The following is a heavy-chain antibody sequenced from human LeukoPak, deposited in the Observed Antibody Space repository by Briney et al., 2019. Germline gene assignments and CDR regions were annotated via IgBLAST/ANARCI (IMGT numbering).Heavy chain of an antibody. V-gene: IGHV3-30*02. Sequence: GRSLRLSSAASGFTFSSYGMHWVRRAPGKGLEWVAFIRCDGGYEYYADSVKGRFTISRDNSKNTLYLQMNSLRPEDTSVYYCAKIGYSCYDPRAIFDYWGQGSLVTVSS. J-gene: IGHJ4*02. CDR2: IRCDGGYE. CDR3: AKIGYSCYDPRAIFDY. D-gene: IGHD5-12*01. CDR1: GFTFSSYG.